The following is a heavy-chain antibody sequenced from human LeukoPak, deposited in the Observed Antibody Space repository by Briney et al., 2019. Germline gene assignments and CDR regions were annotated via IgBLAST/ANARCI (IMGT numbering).Heavy chain of an antibody. CDR2: IYYSGST. J-gene: IGHJ4*02. D-gene: IGHD6-13*01. Sequence: SETLSLTCSVSDDSITMYYWTWIRQPPGKGLEWIGSIYYSGSTYYNPSLKSRVTISVDTSKNQFSLKVTSMTAADTGVYYCTRSFPGIVGAADFWGQGTLVTVSS. V-gene: IGHV4-59*01. CDR3: TRSFPGIVGAADF. CDR1: DDSITMYY.